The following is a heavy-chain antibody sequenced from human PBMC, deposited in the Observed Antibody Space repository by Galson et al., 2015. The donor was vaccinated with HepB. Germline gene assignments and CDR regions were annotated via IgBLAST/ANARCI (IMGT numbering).Heavy chain of an antibody. J-gene: IGHJ4*02. CDR1: GFTVSSNY. CDR2: IYTGGIT. Sequence: SLRLSCAASGFTVSSNYMSWVRQAPGKGLEWVSVIYTGGITYYADSVKGRFTISRDNSKNTLYLQMNSLRAEDTAVYYCAREVAAAFDYWGQRTLVTVSS. V-gene: IGHV3-53*01. CDR3: AREVAAAFDY. D-gene: IGHD6-13*01.